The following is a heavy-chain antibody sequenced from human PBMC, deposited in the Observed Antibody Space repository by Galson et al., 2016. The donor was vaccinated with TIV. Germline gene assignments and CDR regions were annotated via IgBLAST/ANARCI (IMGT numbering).Heavy chain of an antibody. CDR3: ARHFRYSDSSGYHYFDS. Sequence: QSGAEVTKPGESLKISCKGSGYRFSSYWIGWARQRPGKGLEWLGIIFPDDSGTRYSPSLEGQVTFSADKTIRTAYLQWSSLKASDTAIYYCARHFRYSDSSGYHYFDSWGQGTTVTVSS. V-gene: IGHV5-51*01. CDR1: GYRFSSYW. D-gene: IGHD3-22*01. CDR2: IFPDDSGT. J-gene: IGHJ4*03.